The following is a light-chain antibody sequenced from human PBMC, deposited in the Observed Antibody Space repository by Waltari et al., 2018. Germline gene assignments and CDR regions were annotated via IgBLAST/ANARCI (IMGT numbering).Light chain of an antibody. V-gene: IGLV4-69*01. Sequence: QLVLTQSPSASASLGASVKLTCTLSSGHSSNIIAWLQQRPERGPRYFMKVNSDGSHYKGDDIPDRFSGSSSGAERYLTISSLQSEDEADYYCETGGHGTWVFGGGTKLTVL. CDR2: VNSDGSH. CDR3: ETGGHGTWV. CDR1: SGHSSNI. J-gene: IGLJ3*02.